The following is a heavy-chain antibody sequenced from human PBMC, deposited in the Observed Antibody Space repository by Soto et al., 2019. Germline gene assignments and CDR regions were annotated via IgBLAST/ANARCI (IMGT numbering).Heavy chain of an antibody. Sequence: GASVKVSCKASGYTFTSYAMHWVRQAPGQRLEWMGWINAGNGNTKYSQKFQGRVTITRDTSASTAYMELSSLRSEDTAVYYCARSHIVVVPAAPNWFDPWGQGTLVTVSS. J-gene: IGHJ5*02. CDR1: GYTFTSYA. CDR3: ARSHIVVVPAAPNWFDP. D-gene: IGHD2-2*01. CDR2: INAGNGNT. V-gene: IGHV1-3*01.